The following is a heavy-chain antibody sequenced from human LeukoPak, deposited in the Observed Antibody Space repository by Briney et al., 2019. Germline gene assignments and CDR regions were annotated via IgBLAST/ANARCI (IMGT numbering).Heavy chain of an antibody. CDR2: ISGSGGST. Sequence: GGSLRLSCAASRFTFSSYAMSWVRQAPGKGLEWVSAISGSGGSTYYADSVKGRFTISRDNSKNTLYLQMNSLRAEDTAVYYCAKGETYYYDSSGSWGQGTLVTVSS. D-gene: IGHD3-22*01. V-gene: IGHV3-23*01. J-gene: IGHJ4*02. CDR3: AKGETYYYDSSGS. CDR1: RFTFSSYA.